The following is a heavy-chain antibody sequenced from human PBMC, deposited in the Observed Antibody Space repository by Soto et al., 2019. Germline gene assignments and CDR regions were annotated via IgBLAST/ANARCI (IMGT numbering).Heavy chain of an antibody. CDR1: GYTFTSYD. Sequence: QVQLVQSGAEVKKPGASVKVSCKASGYTFTSYDINWVRQATGQGLEWMGWMNPNSGNTGYAQKFXXXDTMTRNTSIXXAXMXXSSLRSEDTAVYYCARKYYYDSSGYYYQRVYGMDVWGQGTTVTVSS. V-gene: IGHV1-8*01. CDR3: ARKYYYDSSGYYYQRVYGMDV. D-gene: IGHD3-22*01. J-gene: IGHJ6*02. CDR2: MNPNSGNT.